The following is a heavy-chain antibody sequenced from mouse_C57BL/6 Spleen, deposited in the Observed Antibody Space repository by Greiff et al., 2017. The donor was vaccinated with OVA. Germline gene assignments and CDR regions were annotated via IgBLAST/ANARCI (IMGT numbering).Heavy chain of an antibody. V-gene: IGHV7-3*01. CDR2: IRNKANGYTT. Sequence: EVKVEESGGGLVQAGGSLSLSCAASGFTFTDYYMSWVRQPPGKALEWLGFIRNKANGYTTEYSASVKGRFTISRDNSQSILYLQMNALRAEDSATYYCARYAYAMDYWGQGTSVTVSS. J-gene: IGHJ4*01. CDR1: GFTFTDYY. CDR3: ARYAYAMDY.